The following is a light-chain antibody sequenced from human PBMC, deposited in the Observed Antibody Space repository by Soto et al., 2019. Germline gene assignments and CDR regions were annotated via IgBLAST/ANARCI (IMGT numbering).Light chain of an antibody. V-gene: IGKV3-20*01. CDR2: GAS. CDR3: QQYGSSVWT. CDR1: QSVTMNY. J-gene: IGKJ1*01. Sequence: IVLTQSPGTLSLSPGERATLSCRASQSVTMNYIAWYQQRLGQAPRLILFGASSRATGIPDRFSGSGSGTDFSLTISRLEPKDFAVYYCQQYGSSVWTFGQGTKVEMK.